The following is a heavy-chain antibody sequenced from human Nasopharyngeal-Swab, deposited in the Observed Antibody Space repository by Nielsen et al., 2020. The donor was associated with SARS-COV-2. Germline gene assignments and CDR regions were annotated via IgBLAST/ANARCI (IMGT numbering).Heavy chain of an antibody. CDR1: GGSINDYY. Sequence: GSLRPSCTVSGGSINDYYWNWIRQPPGKGLEWVGYVYYTGGTSYNPSLKSRVTISLDTSKKQFSLRLTSVTPADTAIYYCARMDAATDLWGQGTLVTVSS. CDR2: VYYTGGT. CDR3: ARMDAATDL. D-gene: IGHD2-15*01. J-gene: IGHJ5*02. V-gene: IGHV4-59*08.